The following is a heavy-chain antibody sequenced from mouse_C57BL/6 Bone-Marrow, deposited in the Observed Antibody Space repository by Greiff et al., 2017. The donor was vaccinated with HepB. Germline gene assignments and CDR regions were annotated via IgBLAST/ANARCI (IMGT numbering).Heavy chain of an antibody. D-gene: IGHD6-1*01. CDR3: ARNSPLLRYFDV. CDR2: IWSGGST. V-gene: IGHV2-2*01. CDR1: GFSFTSYG. Sequence: VQLQQSGPGLVQPSQRLSITCTVSGFSFTSYGVHWVRQSPGKGLEWLGVIWSGGSTDYNAAFISRLSISKDNSKSQVFFKMNSLQADDTAIYYCARNSPLLRYFDVWGTGTTVTVSS. J-gene: IGHJ1*03.